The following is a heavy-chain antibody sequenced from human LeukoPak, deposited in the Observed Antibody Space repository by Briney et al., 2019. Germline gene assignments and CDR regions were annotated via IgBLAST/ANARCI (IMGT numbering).Heavy chain of an antibody. Sequence: SETLSLTCTVSGYSISSGYYWGWIRQPPGKGLEWTGSVYHSGRTYYNPSLKSRVTISVDTSKNQFSLKLSSVTAADTAVYYCARGGAPYSSGFFNWFDPWGQGTLVTVSS. V-gene: IGHV4-38-2*02. CDR1: GYSISSGYY. CDR3: ARGGAPYSSGFFNWFDP. D-gene: IGHD6-19*01. CDR2: VYHSGRT. J-gene: IGHJ5*02.